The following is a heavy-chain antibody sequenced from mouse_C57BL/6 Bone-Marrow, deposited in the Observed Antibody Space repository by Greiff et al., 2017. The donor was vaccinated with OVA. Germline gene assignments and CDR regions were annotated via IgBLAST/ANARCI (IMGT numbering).Heavy chain of an antibody. CDR3: ARYGCGDY. Sequence: EVHLVESGPELVKPGASVKISCKASGYTFTDYNMNWVKQSNGKSLEWIGVINPNYGTTRYNQKFKGKATLTVDQSSSTAYMQLNSLTSEDSAVYYFARYGCGDYWGQGTTLTVSS. CDR2: INPNYGTT. CDR1: GYTFTDYN. V-gene: IGHV1-39*01. D-gene: IGHD1-1*01. J-gene: IGHJ2*01.